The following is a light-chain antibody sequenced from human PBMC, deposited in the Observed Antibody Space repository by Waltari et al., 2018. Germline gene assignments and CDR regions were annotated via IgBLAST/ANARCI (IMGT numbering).Light chain of an antibody. CDR3: QQYDGSVVT. CDR2: STS. V-gene: IGKV3-20*01. Sequence: CRASQCVTSMSIDWYQQKPGQAPRLLIYSTSSRATDFSDRFSGSGSGTDFTLTINRLEPEDSAVYHCQQYDGSVVTFGGGTRVEIK. CDR1: QCVTSMS. J-gene: IGKJ4*01.